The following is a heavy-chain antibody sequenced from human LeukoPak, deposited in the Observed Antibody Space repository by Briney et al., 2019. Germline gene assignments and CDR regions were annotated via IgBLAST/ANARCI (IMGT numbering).Heavy chain of an antibody. CDR3: AIWTGSIDY. D-gene: IGHD3-10*01. Sequence: PGRSLRLSCAASGFTFDDYSIHWVRQAPGEWLEWVSGISWNSCSIGYADSVKGRFTISRDNAKNSLYLQMNSLRAEDTALYYCAIWTGSIDYWGQGTPVTVSS. CDR2: ISWNSCSI. V-gene: IGHV3-9*01. CDR1: GFTFDDYS. J-gene: IGHJ4*02.